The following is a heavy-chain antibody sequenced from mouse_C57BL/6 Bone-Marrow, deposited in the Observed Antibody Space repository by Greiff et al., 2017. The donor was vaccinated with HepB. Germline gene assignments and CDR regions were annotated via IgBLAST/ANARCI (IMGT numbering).Heavy chain of an antibody. J-gene: IGHJ3*01. CDR3: AEGTGSFAY. Sequence: EVMLVESGGDLVKPGGSLKLSCAASGFTFSSYGMSWVRQTPDKRLEWVATISSGGSYTYYPDSVKGRFTISRDNAKNTLYLQMSSLKSEDTAMYYCAEGTGSFAYWGQGTLVTVSA. D-gene: IGHD4-1*01. CDR1: GFTFSSYG. V-gene: IGHV5-6*01. CDR2: ISSGGSYT.